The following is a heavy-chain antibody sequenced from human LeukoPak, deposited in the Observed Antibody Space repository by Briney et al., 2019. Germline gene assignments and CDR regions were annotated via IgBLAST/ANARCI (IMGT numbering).Heavy chain of an antibody. D-gene: IGHD2-21*01. CDR2: ISGSGGST. J-gene: IGHJ4*01. V-gene: IGHV3-23*01. CDR1: GFTFSRYA. CDR3: GRFVVGAEWIGDWIYDY. Sequence: PGGSLRLSCASSGFTFSRYAMSWVRQAPGKGLEWVSAISGSGGSTYYADSVKGRFTISRDNSKNTLYLQMNSLRAEDTAVYYRGRFVVGAEWIGDWIYDYLGQGTLVTVSS.